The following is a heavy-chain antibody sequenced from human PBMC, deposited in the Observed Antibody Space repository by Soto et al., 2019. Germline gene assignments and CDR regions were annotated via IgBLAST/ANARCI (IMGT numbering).Heavy chain of an antibody. V-gene: IGHV3-20*04. CDR2: INWNGGST. CDR1: GFNFDDYG. Sequence: EVQLLESGGSVVRPGGSLRLSCAASGFNFDDYGMSWVRQSPGKGLEWVSGINWNGGSTGYADSVKGRFTISRDNAKNSLYLQMNSPRAEDTGLYYCARDPDIMITFGGVIPGYFDYWGQGTLVTVSS. J-gene: IGHJ4*02. CDR3: ARDPDIMITFGGVIPGYFDY. D-gene: IGHD3-16*02.